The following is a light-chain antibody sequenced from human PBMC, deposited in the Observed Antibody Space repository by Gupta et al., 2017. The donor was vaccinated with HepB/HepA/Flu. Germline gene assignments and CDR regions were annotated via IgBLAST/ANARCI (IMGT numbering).Light chain of an antibody. CDR1: NGDIGGYNY. CDR3: SSYASISALVV. CDR2: DVS. J-gene: IGLJ2*01. Sequence: QSALTQPASVSGSPGQSFTISCTGTNGDIGGYNYVSWYQQNPGKAPKLMIYDVSTRPSGVSDRFSGSKSGNTASLTISGLQAEDEADYYCSSYASISALVVFGGGTKLTVL. V-gene: IGLV2-14*03.